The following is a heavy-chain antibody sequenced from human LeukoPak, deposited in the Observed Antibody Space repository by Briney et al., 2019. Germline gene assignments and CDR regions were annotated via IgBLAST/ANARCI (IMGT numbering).Heavy chain of an antibody. CDR2: INHSGST. V-gene: IGHV4-34*01. CDR1: GGSFSGYY. J-gene: IGHJ4*02. D-gene: IGHD6-6*01. Sequence: SETLSLTCAVYGGSFSGYYWSWIRQPPGKGLEWLGEINHSGSTNYNPSLKSRVTISVDTSKNQFSLKLSSVTAADTAVYYCARGFGGEQLVLDHGGFDYWGQGTHVTVSS. CDR3: ARGFGGEQLVLDHGGFDY.